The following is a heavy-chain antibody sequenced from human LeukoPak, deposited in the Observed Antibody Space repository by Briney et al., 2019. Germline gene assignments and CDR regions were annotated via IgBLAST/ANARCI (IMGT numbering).Heavy chain of an antibody. CDR1: GGSISSSSYY. CDR3: ASDISSWYGEPYYFDY. J-gene: IGHJ4*02. Sequence: PSETLSLTCTVSGGSISSSSYYWGWIRQPPGKGLEWIGSIYYSGSTYYNPSLKSRVTISVDTSKNQFSLKLSSVTAADTAVYYCASDISSWYGEPYYFDYWGQGTLVTVSS. CDR2: IYYSGST. D-gene: IGHD6-13*01. V-gene: IGHV4-39*07.